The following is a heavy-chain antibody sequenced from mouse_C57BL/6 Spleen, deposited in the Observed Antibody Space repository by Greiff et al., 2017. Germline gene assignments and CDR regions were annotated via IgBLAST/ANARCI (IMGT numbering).Heavy chain of an antibody. CDR2: ISSGSSTI. Sequence: EVKLVESGGGLVKPGGSLKLSCAASGFTFSDYGMHWVRQAPEKGLEWVAYISSGSSTIYYADTVKGRFTISRDNAKNTLFLQMTSLRSEDTAMYYCARLFDEAMDYWGQGTSVTVSS. CDR3: ARLFDEAMDY. CDR1: GFTFSDYG. V-gene: IGHV5-17*01. J-gene: IGHJ4*01.